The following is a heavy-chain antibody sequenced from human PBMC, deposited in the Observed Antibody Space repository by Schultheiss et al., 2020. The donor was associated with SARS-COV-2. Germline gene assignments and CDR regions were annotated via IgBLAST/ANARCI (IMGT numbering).Heavy chain of an antibody. CDR2: IIPIFGTA. J-gene: IGHJ6*02. Sequence: SVKVSCKASGYTFTSYDINWVRQATGQGLEWMGGIIPIFGTANYAQKFQGRVTITADESTSTAYMELSSLRSEDTAVYYCARTVGATYYYYYGMDVWGQGTTVTVSS. CDR1: GYTFTSYD. CDR3: ARTVGATYYYYYGMDV. V-gene: IGHV1-69*13. D-gene: IGHD1-26*01.